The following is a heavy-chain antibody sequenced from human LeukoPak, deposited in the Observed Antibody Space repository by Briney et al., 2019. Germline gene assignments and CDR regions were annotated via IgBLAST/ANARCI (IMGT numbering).Heavy chain of an antibody. CDR2: IIPIFGTA. Sequence: ASVKVSCKASGGTFSSYAISWVRQAPGQGLEWMGGIIPIFGTANYAQKFQGRVTITADESTSTAYMELSSLRSEDTAVYYCARGYSNYVSLSYYYYYMDVWGKGTTVTVSS. J-gene: IGHJ6*03. D-gene: IGHD4-11*01. CDR1: GGTFSSYA. V-gene: IGHV1-69*13. CDR3: ARGYSNYVSLSYYYYYMDV.